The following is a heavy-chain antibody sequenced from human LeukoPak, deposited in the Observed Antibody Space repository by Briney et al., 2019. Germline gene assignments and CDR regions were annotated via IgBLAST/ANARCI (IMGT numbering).Heavy chain of an antibody. CDR2: FYYSGST. CDR3: ARSGYFDSSGYYIDY. D-gene: IGHD3-22*01. V-gene: IGHV4-39*07. CDR1: GGSSSSSSYY. J-gene: IGHJ4*02. Sequence: PSETLSLTSTVSGGSSSSSSYYWGWIRQPPGKGLEWIGSFYYSGSTYSNPSLKSRVTISLDTSKNQFSLKLSSVTAADTAVYYCARSGYFDSSGYYIDYWGQGSLVTVSS.